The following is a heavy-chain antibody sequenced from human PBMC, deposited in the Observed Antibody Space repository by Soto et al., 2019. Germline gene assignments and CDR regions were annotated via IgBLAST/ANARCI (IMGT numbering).Heavy chain of an antibody. J-gene: IGHJ5*02. V-gene: IGHV1-69*01. D-gene: IGHD6-13*01. Sequence: QGLEWMGGIIPIFGTANYAQKFQGRVTITADESTSTAYMELSSLRSEDTAVYYCARALAARKPYNWFDPWGQRT. CDR2: IIPIFGTA. CDR3: ARALAARKPYNWFDP.